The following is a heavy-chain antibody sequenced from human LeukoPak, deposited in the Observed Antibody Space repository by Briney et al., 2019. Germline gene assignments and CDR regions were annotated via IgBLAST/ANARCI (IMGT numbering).Heavy chain of an antibody. CDR1: GGSFSGYY. CDR2: INHSGST. Sequence: SETLSLTCAVYGGSFSGYYWSWIRQPPGKGLEWIGEINHSGSTNYNPSLKSRVTISVDTSKNQFSLKLSFVTAADTAVYYCASAGYDFWSGYSATYYFDYWGQGTLVTVSS. V-gene: IGHV4-34*01. J-gene: IGHJ4*02. CDR3: ASAGYDFWSGYSATYYFDY. D-gene: IGHD3-3*01.